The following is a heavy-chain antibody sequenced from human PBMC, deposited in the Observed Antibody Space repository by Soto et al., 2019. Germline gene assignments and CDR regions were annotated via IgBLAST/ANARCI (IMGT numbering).Heavy chain of an antibody. CDR2: INQETGGT. Sequence: QVQLVQSGADVKTPGASVRVSCKASGYTFTGYYVHWVREAPGQGLEWMGWINQETGGTSYAQKFQGRVTLSRDTSIHTAYLELSRLRFDDAAVYFCARERYQVISDGMDVWGQGTTVTVSS. D-gene: IGHD2-2*01. J-gene: IGHJ6*02. CDR3: ARERYQVISDGMDV. CDR1: GYTFTGYY. V-gene: IGHV1-2*02.